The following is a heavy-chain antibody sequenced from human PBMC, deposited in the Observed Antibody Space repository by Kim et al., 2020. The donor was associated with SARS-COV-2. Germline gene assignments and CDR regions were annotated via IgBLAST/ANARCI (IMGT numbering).Heavy chain of an antibody. CDR1: GFTFSSYW. CDR3: ARSYGSGSGAFDI. Sequence: GGSLRLSCAASGFTFSSYWMHWVRQAPGKGLVWVSRINSDGSSTSYADSVKGRFTISRDNAKNTLYLQMNSLRAEDTAVYYCARSYGSGSGAFDIWGQGTMVTVSS. CDR2: INSDGSST. J-gene: IGHJ3*02. D-gene: IGHD3-10*01. V-gene: IGHV3-74*01.